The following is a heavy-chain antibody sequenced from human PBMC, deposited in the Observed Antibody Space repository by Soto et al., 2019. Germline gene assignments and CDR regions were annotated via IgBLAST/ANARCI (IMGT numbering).Heavy chain of an antibody. Sequence: QVQLQESGPGLVKPSQTLSLTCTVSGGSISSGGYYWSRIRQHPGKRLEWIGSIYYSGSTYYNPALQSRDTISIDTSKNVYSLKLSAVTAVDTAVYYCARGLDCSSTSCLGLSWFDPWGQGPLVTVSS. CDR3: ARGLDCSSTSCLGLSWFDP. D-gene: IGHD2-2*01. CDR1: GGSISSGGYY. V-gene: IGHV4-31*03. CDR2: IYYSGST. J-gene: IGHJ5*02.